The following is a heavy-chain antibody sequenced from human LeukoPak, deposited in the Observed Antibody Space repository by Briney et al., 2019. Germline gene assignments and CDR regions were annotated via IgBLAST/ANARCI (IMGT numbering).Heavy chain of an antibody. CDR3: ARGGSAYHEYYFDS. J-gene: IGHJ4*02. D-gene: IGHD3-22*01. CDR2: IYISGIT. V-gene: IGHV4-4*07. CDR1: GGSVNTYY. Sequence: SETLSLTCTVSGGSVNTYYWSWVRQPAGKGLEWIWRIYISGITNYNPSLKSRVTMSVDTSKNQLSLYVSYVTAGHTAGYFCARGGSAYHEYYFDSWGQGTLVTVSS.